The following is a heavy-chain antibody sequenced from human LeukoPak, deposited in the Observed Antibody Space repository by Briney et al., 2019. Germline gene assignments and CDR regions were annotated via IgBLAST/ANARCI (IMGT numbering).Heavy chain of an antibody. CDR1: GYTFTDYY. Sequence: ASVKVSCEASGYTFTDYYMHWVRQAPGQGLEWMGWINPNSGDTNYAQKFQGRVTMTRDTSISTAYMELSRLRSDDTAVYYCARDVAGGDFDYWGQGTLVTVSS. J-gene: IGHJ4*02. CDR2: INPNSGDT. CDR3: ARDVAGGDFDY. V-gene: IGHV1-2*02. D-gene: IGHD6-19*01.